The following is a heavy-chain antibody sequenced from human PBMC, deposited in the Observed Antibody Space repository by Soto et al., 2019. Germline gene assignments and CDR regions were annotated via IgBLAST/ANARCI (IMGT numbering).Heavy chain of an antibody. J-gene: IGHJ5*02. Sequence: QVHLMQSGAEVKKPGSSVKVSCKASGGTFGSDAITWVRQAPGQGLEWVGWIIPIFGTTNYAQNLQGRVTISADKSTLTSYMELHSLTSDDTALYYCARDRTDSGYYTNWLDPWGQGTQVTVSS. D-gene: IGHD3-22*01. CDR2: IIPIFGTT. V-gene: IGHV1-69*06. CDR1: GGTFGSDA. CDR3: ARDRTDSGYYTNWLDP.